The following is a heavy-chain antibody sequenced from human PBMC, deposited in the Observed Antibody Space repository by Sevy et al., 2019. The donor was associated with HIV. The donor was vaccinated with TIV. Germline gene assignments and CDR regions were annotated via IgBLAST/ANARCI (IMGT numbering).Heavy chain of an antibody. Sequence: GGSLRLSCAASGFTFSSYSMNWVRQAPGKGLEWVSYISSSSSTIYYADSVKGRFTISRDNAKNSLYLQMNSLRAEDTAVYYCARGSPITIFGVVSGMDVWGQGTTVTVSS. V-gene: IGHV3-48*01. CDR1: GFTFSSYS. CDR3: ARGSPITIFGVVSGMDV. D-gene: IGHD3-3*01. CDR2: ISSSSSTI. J-gene: IGHJ6*02.